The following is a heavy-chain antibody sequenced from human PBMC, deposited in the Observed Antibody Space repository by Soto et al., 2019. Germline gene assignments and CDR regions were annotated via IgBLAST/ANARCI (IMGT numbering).Heavy chain of an antibody. CDR3: AGPGEQHRY. Sequence: EVQLVESGGGLVQPGGSLRLSCAASGFTVSSNHMSWVRQAPGKGLEWVSLIYSGGSTYYADSVKGRFTFSRDNSKNTRYLQMNSRRAEDTAVYYGAGPGEQHRYWGQGTLVTVSS. CDR1: GFTVSSNH. CDR2: IYSGGST. V-gene: IGHV3-66*01. D-gene: IGHD3-16*01. J-gene: IGHJ4*02.